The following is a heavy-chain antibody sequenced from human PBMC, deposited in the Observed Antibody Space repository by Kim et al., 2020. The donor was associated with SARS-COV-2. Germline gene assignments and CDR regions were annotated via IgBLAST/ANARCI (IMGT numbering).Heavy chain of an antibody. CDR1: EFTFSRYS. CDR3: ARELSLGRPGGFDY. Sequence: GGSLRLSCAASEFTFSRYSMNWVRQAPGKGLEWVSTISRFSDYIYYAESVEGRFTISRDNAKNSVYLQMNSLGVDDTAMYYCARELSLGRPGGFDYWGQGALVTVSS. D-gene: IGHD3-10*01. CDR2: ISRFSDYI. J-gene: IGHJ4*02. V-gene: IGHV3-21*01.